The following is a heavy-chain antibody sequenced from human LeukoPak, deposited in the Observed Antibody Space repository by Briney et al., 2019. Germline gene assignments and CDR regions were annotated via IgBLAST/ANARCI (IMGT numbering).Heavy chain of an antibody. D-gene: IGHD5-12*01. J-gene: IGHJ5*02. CDR1: GYTLTELS. CDR3: ARATSTRGYSGSNWFDP. V-gene: IGHV1-24*01. CDR2: FDPEDGET. Sequence: ASVKVSCKVSGYTLTELSMHWVRQAPGKGLEWMGGFDPEDGETIYAQKFQGRVTMTEDTSTDTAYMELSSLRSEDTAVYYCARATSTRGYSGSNWFDPWGQGTLVTVSS.